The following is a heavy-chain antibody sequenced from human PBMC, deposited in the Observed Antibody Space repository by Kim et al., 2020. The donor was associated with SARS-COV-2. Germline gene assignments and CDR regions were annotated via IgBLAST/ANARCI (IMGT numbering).Heavy chain of an antibody. J-gene: IGHJ4*02. CDR2: IFYVGST. CDR3: ARRGGRYFDYLPDPQFDY. Sequence: SETLSLTCTVSGGSINSGNYYWGWIRQPPGKGLEWIASIFYVGSTDYNPSLKSRTTISIDTSKNQFSLNMRSVTAADTSVYFCARRGGRYFDYLPDPQFDYWGQGILVTVSS. CDR1: GGSINSGNYY. D-gene: IGHD3-9*01. V-gene: IGHV4-39*01.